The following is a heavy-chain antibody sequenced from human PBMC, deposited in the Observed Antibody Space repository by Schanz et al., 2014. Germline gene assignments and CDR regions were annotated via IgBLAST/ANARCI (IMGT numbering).Heavy chain of an antibody. CDR2: IYNSGST. V-gene: IGHV4-61*07. J-gene: IGHJ5*02. CDR3: ARHLPGGYNNHGWFDP. D-gene: IGHD4-4*01. Sequence: WTWIRQPPGKGLEWIGNIYNSGSTKYNPSVKSRVTIAVDTSKNQFSLKLSSVTAADTAVYYCARHLPGGYNNHGWFDPWGQGTLVTVSS.